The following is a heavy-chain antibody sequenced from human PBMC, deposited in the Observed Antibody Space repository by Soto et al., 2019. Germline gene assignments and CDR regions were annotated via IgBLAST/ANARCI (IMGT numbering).Heavy chain of an antibody. J-gene: IGHJ4*02. CDR3: AKGPTLVFPQLGN. CDR1: GFTFSNFA. CDR2: ISGGATST. V-gene: IGHV3-23*01. Sequence: EVQLLESGGGLVQPGGSLRLSCAASGFTFSNFAMSWVRQAPGKGLEWVSAISGGATSTYYAGIVKGRFTISRDNSKNTLSLQMNGLRVEDTALYYCAKGPTLVFPQLGNWGPGTLVTVSP. D-gene: IGHD2-2*01.